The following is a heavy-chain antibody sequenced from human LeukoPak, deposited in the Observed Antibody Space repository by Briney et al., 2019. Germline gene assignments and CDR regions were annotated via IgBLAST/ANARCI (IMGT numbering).Heavy chain of an antibody. J-gene: IGHJ5*02. V-gene: IGHV4-39*07. CDR1: DDSISSNRYF. CDR3: ARRNLYGSYYGSGSYRVFDP. D-gene: IGHD3-10*01. CDR2: INYNWRT. Sequence: SETLSLTCTISDDSISSNRYFWAWIRQPPGGGLEWIASINYNWRTYYNPSLKSRLTISIDTAKRQFSLKLSSVTAADTAVYYCARRNLYGSYYGSGSYRVFDPWGQGTLVTVSS.